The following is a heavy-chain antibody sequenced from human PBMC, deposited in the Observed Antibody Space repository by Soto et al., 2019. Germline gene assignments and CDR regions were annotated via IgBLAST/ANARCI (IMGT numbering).Heavy chain of an antibody. D-gene: IGHD3-22*01. CDR2: IYYSGST. V-gene: IGHV4-30-4*01. CDR3: ARVPHYYDSSGYYLGAFDI. CDR1: GGSISSGDYY. J-gene: IGHJ3*02. Sequence: QVQLRESGPGLVKPSQTLSLTCTVSGGSISSGDYYWSWIRQPPGKGLEWIGYIYYSGSTYYNPSLKSRVTISVDTSKNQFSLKLSSVTAADTAVYYCARVPHYYDSSGYYLGAFDIWGQGTMVTVSS.